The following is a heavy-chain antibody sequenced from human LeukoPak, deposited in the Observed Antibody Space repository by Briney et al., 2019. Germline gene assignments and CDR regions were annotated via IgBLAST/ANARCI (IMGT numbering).Heavy chain of an antibody. CDR2: VYYSDNA. V-gene: IGHV4-59*11. J-gene: IGHJ5*02. D-gene: IGHD2-15*01. Sequence: SETLSLTCTVSGVSISSLHWAWVRQPPGKGLEWIGYVYYSDNANNNPSLKSRVTISVDTSKNQFSLKLSSVTAADTAVYYCARTGGYCGSCYSGWFDPWGQGTLVTVSS. CDR1: GVSISSLH. CDR3: ARTGGYCGSCYSGWFDP.